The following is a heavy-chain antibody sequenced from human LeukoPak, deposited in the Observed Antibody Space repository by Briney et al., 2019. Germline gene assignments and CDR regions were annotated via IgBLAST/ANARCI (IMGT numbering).Heavy chain of an antibody. J-gene: IGHJ4*02. V-gene: IGHV3-48*04. CDR1: GFTFSSYS. Sequence: QAGGSLRLSCAGSGFTFSSYSMNWVRQAPGKGLEWVSYISTSSSTIYYADSVKGRFTISRDNAKNSLYLQMNSLRAEDTAVYYCARSMLIQWELTDYFDYWGQGTLVTVSS. CDR3: ARSMLIQWELTDYFDY. D-gene: IGHD1-26*01. CDR2: ISTSSSTI.